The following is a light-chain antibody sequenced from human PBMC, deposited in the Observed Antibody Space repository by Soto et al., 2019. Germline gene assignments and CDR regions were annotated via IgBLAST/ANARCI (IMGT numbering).Light chain of an antibody. V-gene: IGKV3-20*01. CDR3: QQYGSSSWT. CDR1: QSVSSSY. CDR2: DAS. Sequence: EIVLTQSPGTLSLSPGERATLSCRASQSVSSSYLAWYQQKPGQAPRLLIYDASSRPTDIPARFSGSGSGTDFTLTISRLEPEDFAVYYCQQYGSSSWTFGQGTKVDIK. J-gene: IGKJ1*01.